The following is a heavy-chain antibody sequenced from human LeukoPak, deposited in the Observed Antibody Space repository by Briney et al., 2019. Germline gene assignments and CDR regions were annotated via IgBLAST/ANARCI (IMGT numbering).Heavy chain of an antibody. Sequence: GGSLTLSCTASGLTFSTSGFNWVRQAPGKGLEGVASIGPTGSDRYHADSIKGRFTISRDNANNFLYLQMNSLRAEDTAVYYCATETNGRHYDYWGQGTLLTVSS. CDR2: IGPTGSDR. D-gene: IGHD1-14*01. J-gene: IGHJ4*02. V-gene: IGHV3-21*06. CDR1: GLTFSTSG. CDR3: ATETNGRHYDY.